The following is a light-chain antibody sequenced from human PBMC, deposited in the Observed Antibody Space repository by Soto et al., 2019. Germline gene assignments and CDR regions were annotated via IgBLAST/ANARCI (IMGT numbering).Light chain of an antibody. CDR3: SSYGGSNNLI. V-gene: IGLV2-8*01. CDR1: SSDVGGYNY. CDR2: DVS. Sequence: QSALTQPASASGSPGQSVTISCTGTSSDVGGYNYVSWYQQHPGKAPKLMIYDVSERPSGVPDRFSGSKSGNTASLTVSGLQAEDEADYYCSSYGGSNNLIFGGGTKLTVL. J-gene: IGLJ2*01.